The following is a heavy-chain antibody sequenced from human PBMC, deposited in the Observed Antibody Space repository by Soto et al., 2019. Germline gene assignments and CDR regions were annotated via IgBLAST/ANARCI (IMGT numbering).Heavy chain of an antibody. J-gene: IGHJ3*02. CDR3: ARQGDSRILRDTFDI. Sequence: QVQLVQSGAEVKQPGASVKVSCKSSGYTFTHYAMHWVRQAPGQGLEWLGWINTDNGNTALSQKFQGRVSITMDTSASTAYVDLSSLISEDTAVYYCARQGDSRILRDTFDIWGQGTLVTVAS. V-gene: IGHV1-3*04. CDR1: GYTFTHYA. CDR2: INTDNGNT. D-gene: IGHD2-8*01.